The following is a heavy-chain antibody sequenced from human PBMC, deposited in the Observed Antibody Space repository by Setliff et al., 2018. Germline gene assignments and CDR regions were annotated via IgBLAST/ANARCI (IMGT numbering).Heavy chain of an antibody. CDR2: IYWDDDK. J-gene: IGHJ4*02. D-gene: IGHD3-3*01. CDR1: GFPLSTSGVG. CDR3: ARCITIFGVVIPNAFDY. V-gene: IGHV2-5*02. Sequence: SGPTLVNPTQTLTLTCTFSGFPLSTSGVGVGWIRQPPGKALEWLALIYWDDDKRYSPSLKSRLTITKDTSKNQVVLTMTNMDPVDTATYYCARCITIFGVVIPNAFDYWGQGTLGTVSS.